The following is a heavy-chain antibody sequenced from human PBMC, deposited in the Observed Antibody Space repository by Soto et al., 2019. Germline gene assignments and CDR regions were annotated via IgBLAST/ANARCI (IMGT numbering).Heavy chain of an antibody. D-gene: IGHD6-19*01. Sequence: ASVKVYCKASGYAFTGYYMHWVRQAPGQGLEWMGWINPNSGGTNYAQKFQGRVTMNRDTSISTAYMELSRLRSDDTAVYYCASDLAVDLTSHGDYWGQGTLVTVSS. V-gene: IGHV1-2*02. CDR1: GYAFTGYY. CDR2: INPNSGGT. J-gene: IGHJ4*02. CDR3: ASDLAVDLTSHGDY.